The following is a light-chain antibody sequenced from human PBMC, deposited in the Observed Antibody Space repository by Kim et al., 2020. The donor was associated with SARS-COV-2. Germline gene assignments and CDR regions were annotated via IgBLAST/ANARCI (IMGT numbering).Light chain of an antibody. J-gene: IGKJ2*01. CDR3: QQYNDWPRT. CDR2: GAS. Sequence: EIVMTQSPATLSVSPGERATLSRRASQSVSSNLAWYQQKPGQAPRILVYGASTRATGIPVRFSGSGSGTEFTLTISSLQSEDFAVYYCQQYNDWPRTFGQGTKLEI. CDR1: QSVSSN. V-gene: IGKV3-15*01.